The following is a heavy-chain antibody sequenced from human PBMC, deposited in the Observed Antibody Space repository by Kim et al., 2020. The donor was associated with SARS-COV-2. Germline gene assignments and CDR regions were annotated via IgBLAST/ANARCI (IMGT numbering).Heavy chain of an antibody. CDR3: AKDPFGYNGISDAFDI. D-gene: IGHD1-26*01. V-gene: IGHV3-23*01. J-gene: IGHJ3*02. Sequence: DSGKGRLPMSRDNSKKTLYLQMDSLRTEDTAVYYCAKDPFGYNGISDAFDIWGQGTMVTVSS.